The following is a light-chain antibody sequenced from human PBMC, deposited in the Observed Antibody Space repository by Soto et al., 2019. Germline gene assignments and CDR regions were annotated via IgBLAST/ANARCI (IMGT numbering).Light chain of an antibody. V-gene: IGKV1-5*01. J-gene: IGKJ1*01. CDR3: QEYTTYSRT. CDR2: DVS. Sequence: DIQMTQSPSTLSASVGDRVTITCRASQSISKWWAWYQQKPGEAPTVLIYDVSTLQSGVPSRFSGGGSGTEFTLTITSLQPDDFATYYCQEYTTYSRTFGQGTKVEVK. CDR1: QSISKW.